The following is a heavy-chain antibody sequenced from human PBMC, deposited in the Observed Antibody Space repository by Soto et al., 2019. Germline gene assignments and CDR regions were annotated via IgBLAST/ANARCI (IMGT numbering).Heavy chain of an antibody. D-gene: IGHD3-22*01. J-gene: IGHJ4*02. Sequence: QVQLVESGGGVVQPGRSLRLSCAGSVFTFSSYGMHWVRQSPGKGLEWVAVIWYDGSNKYYADSVKGRFTISRDNSKNTLYLQMNSLRAEDTAVYYCAIPYDSSGYLLPLDYWGQGTLVTVSS. V-gene: IGHV3-33*01. CDR3: AIPYDSSGYLLPLDY. CDR2: IWYDGSNK. CDR1: VFTFSSYG.